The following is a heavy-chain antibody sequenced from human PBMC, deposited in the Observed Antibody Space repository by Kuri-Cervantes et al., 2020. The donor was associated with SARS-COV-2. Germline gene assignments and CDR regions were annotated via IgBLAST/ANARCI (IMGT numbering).Heavy chain of an antibody. CDR2: IYYSGST. J-gene: IGHJ4*02. D-gene: IGHD4-23*01. CDR3: ARDLGGSNYGGGDY. V-gene: IGHV4-39*07. Sequence: GSLRLSCTVSGGFISSSTYYWGCIRQPPGKGLEWIGSIYYSGSTHYNPSLRNRVTICVDTSKNQFSLKLSSVTAADTAVYYCARDLGGSNYGGGDYWGQGTLVTVSS. CDR1: GGFISSSTYY.